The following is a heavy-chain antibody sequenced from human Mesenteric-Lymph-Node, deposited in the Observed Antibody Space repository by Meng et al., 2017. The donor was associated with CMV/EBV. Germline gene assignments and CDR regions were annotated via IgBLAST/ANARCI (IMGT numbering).Heavy chain of an antibody. J-gene: IGHJ4*02. D-gene: IGHD6-25*01. CDR1: GFTFSDYY. V-gene: IGHV3-11*04. Sequence: SCAASGFTFSDYYIIFFRQAPGKGLEYFSYISSSGSTIYYTDSVKGRFTISRDNAKNSVYLQMNSLRAEDTAVYYCAAGWQRTTYFDYWGQGTLVTVSS. CDR3: AAGWQRTTYFDY. CDR2: ISSSGSTI.